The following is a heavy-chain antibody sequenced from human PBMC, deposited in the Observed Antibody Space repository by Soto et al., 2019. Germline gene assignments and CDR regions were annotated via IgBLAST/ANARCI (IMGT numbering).Heavy chain of an antibody. D-gene: IGHD6-13*01. CDR2: INHSGST. J-gene: IGHJ4*02. V-gene: IGHV4-34*01. CDR1: GGSFSGYS. CDR3: ARGRKDYSSSWYVD. Sequence: QVQLQQWGAGLLKPSETLSLTCAVDGGSFSGYSWSWIRQPPGKGLEWIGEINHSGSTNYNPSLKTRVTISIDTSKNQFSLKLSSVTAADTAVYYCARGRKDYSSSWYVDWGQGTLVAVSS.